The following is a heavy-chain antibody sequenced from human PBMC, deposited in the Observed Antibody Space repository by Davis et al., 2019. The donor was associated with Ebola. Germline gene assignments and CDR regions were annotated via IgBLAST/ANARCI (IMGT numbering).Heavy chain of an antibody. CDR3: ARRGGGTHPPDQNAFDV. CDR2: ISMSGGST. Sequence: PGGSLRLSCAASGFTFSRWGMTWVRQAPGKGLECVSAISMSGGSTDYADSVKGRFTISRDNSRNTVFLQMNSLRVEDTAVYYCARRGGGTHPPDQNAFDVWGQGTKVAVSS. CDR1: GFTFSRWG. J-gene: IGHJ3*01. V-gene: IGHV3-23*01. D-gene: IGHD1-14*01.